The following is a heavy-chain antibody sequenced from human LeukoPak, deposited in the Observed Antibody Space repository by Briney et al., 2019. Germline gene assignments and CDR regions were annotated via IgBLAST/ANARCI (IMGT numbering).Heavy chain of an antibody. J-gene: IGHJ6*02. CDR1: GYTFTRYA. Sequence: ASVKVSCKASGYTFTRYAMNWLRQAPGQGLEWMGWINPNTGNPTYAQAFTGRFVFSLDTSVSTAYLQISSLNTEDTAVYYCARYSSSLDYGMDVWGQGTTVTVSS. D-gene: IGHD6-6*01. CDR2: INPNTGNP. CDR3: ARYSSSLDYGMDV. V-gene: IGHV7-4-1*02.